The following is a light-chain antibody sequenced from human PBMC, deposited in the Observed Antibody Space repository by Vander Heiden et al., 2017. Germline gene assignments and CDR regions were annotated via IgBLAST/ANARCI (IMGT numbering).Light chain of an antibody. J-gene: IGKJ2*01. CDR3: QQSYTTHT. CDR2: VAS. CDR1: QSISVY. Sequence: IQLTQSPSSLSASVGDRVTITCRASQSISVYLNWYQQTPGKTPKLLIYVASMLQHGVPSRFSGSGSGTDFTLTISRLQPEDFATYYWQQSYTTHTFGQGTRMEIK. V-gene: IGKV1-39*01.